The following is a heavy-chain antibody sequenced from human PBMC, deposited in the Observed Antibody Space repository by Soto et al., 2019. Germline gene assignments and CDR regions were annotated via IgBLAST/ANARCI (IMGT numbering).Heavy chain of an antibody. V-gene: IGHV5-10-1*03. CDR2: IDPSDSYT. D-gene: IGHD1-1*01. J-gene: IGHJ4*02. CDR1: GYRFINYW. Sequence: EVQLVQSGAEVKKPGESLRLSCQGSGYRFINYWISWVRQMPGKGLEWVGRIDPSDSYTVYSPSFQGHVTISIDTAINTAFLEWRSLQASDTAMYYCVRHGNGTRFYFDFWGRGTLVPVSS. CDR3: VRHGNGTRFYFDF.